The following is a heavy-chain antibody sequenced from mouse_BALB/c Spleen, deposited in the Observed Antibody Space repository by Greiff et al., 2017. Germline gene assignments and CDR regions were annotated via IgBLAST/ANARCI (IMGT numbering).Heavy chain of an antibody. CDR2: ILPGSGST. J-gene: IGHJ2*01. Sequence: VQLQQSGAELMKPGASVKISCKATGYTFSSYWIEWVKQRPGHGLEWIGEILPGSGSTNYNEKFKGKATFTADTSSNTAYMQLSSLTSEDSAVYYCARSYGNYGYYFDYWGQGTTLTVSS. CDR1: GYTFSSYW. D-gene: IGHD2-10*02. CDR3: ARSYGNYGYYFDY. V-gene: IGHV1-9*01.